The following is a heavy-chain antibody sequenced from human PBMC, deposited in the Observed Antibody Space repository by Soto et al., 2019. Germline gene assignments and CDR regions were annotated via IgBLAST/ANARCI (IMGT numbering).Heavy chain of an antibody. D-gene: IGHD4-17*01. CDR1: GGTFSSYA. CDR2: IIPIFGTA. J-gene: IGHJ5*02. CDR3: ARVPHYGDYVGGWFDP. Sequence: SVKVSCKASGGTFSSYAISWVRQAPGQGLEWMGGIIPIFGTANYAQKFQGRVTITADESTSTAYMELSSLRSEDTAVYYCARVPHYGDYVGGWFDPWGQGTLVTVSS. V-gene: IGHV1-69*13.